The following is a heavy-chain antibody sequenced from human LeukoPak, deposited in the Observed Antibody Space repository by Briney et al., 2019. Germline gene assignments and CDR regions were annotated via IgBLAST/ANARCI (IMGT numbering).Heavy chain of an antibody. Sequence: QSGGSLRLSCAASGFTFSTYAMTWVRQAPGKGLEWVSAISAGGGTTYYADSVKGRFTISRDSSKNILYLQMDSLRAEDTAVYYCARDPTDAFDIWGQGTMVTVSS. J-gene: IGHJ3*02. V-gene: IGHV3-23*01. CDR2: ISAGGGTT. CDR1: GFTFSTYA. CDR3: ARDPTDAFDI.